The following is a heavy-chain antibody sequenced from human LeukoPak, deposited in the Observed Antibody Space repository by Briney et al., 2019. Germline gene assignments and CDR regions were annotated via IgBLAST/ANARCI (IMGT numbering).Heavy chain of an antibody. J-gene: IGHJ6*03. D-gene: IGHD1-26*01. CDR3: ARARIVGATWYYYYYMDV. CDR1: GYTFTSYG. Sequence: ASVKVSCKASGYTFTSYGISWVRQAPGQGLEWMGWISAYNGNTNYAQKLQGRVTMTTDTSTSTAYMELRSLRSDDTAVYYCARARIVGATWYYYYYMDVWGKGTTVTVSS. CDR2: ISAYNGNT. V-gene: IGHV1-18*01.